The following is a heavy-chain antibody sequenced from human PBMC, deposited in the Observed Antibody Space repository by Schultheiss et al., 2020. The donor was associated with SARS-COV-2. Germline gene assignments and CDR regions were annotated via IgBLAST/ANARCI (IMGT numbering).Heavy chain of an antibody. Sequence: GGSLRLSCAASGFTFDDYAMHWVRQAPGKGLEWVSLISWDGGSTYYADSVKGRFTISRDNAKNSLYLQMNSLRAEDTALYYCAKRARSGSPGDAFDIWGQGTMVTVSS. V-gene: IGHV3-43D*03. D-gene: IGHD1-26*01. J-gene: IGHJ3*02. CDR3: AKRARSGSPGDAFDI. CDR2: ISWDGGST. CDR1: GFTFDDYA.